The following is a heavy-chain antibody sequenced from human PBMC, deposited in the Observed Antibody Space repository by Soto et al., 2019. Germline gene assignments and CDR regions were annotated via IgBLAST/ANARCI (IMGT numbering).Heavy chain of an antibody. CDR2: ISSSSSTI. V-gene: IGHV3-48*01. J-gene: IGHJ4*02. CDR3: ASFSSTSCRRCPFDY. Sequence: GGSLRLSCAASGFTFSSYSMNWVRQAPGKGLEWVSYISSSSSTIYYADSVKGRFTISRDNAKNSLYLQMNSLRAEDTAVYYCASFSSTSCRRCPFDYWGQGTLVNVSS. CDR1: GFTFSSYS. D-gene: IGHD2-2*01.